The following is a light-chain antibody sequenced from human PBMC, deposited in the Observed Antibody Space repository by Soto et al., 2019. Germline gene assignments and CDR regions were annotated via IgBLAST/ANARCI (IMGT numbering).Light chain of an antibody. J-gene: IGKJ3*01. CDR3: QKYSSVPV. V-gene: IGKV1-27*01. CDR2: AAS. Sequence: DIPMTQSPPSLSASVGDRVTITCQASQGIRNFVAWYQQKPGKAPKLLIYAASTLQSGVPSRFSGSGSGTVFTLTINSLQPEDVATYSCQKYSSVPVFGPGTKVEIK. CDR1: QGIRNF.